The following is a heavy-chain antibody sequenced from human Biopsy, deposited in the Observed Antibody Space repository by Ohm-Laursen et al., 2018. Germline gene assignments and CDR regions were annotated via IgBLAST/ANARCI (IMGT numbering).Heavy chain of an antibody. CDR1: GDSINNYY. D-gene: IGHD1-26*01. CDR3: ARGTGRCYVYGAFDI. V-gene: IGHV4-4*07. Sequence: TLSLTCTVSGDSINNYYWSWIRQPAGKGLEWIGRIYTSGSPNYNLSLESRVTMSVDTSKNQFSLNLRSVTAADTAVYYWARGTGRCYVYGAFDIWGQGTVVTVSS. CDR2: IYTSGSP. J-gene: IGHJ3*02.